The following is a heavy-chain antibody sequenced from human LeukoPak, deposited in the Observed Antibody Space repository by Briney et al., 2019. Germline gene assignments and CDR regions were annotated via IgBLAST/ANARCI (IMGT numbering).Heavy chain of an antibody. CDR2: IFYSGSI. CDR1: GGSISTYNW. V-gene: IGHV4-4*02. D-gene: IGHD4-11*01. CDR3: AKTHSHFPPYFDY. J-gene: IGHJ4*02. Sequence: SETLSLTCAVSGGSISTYNWWSWVRQPPGKGLEWIGEIFYSGSINYNPSLKSRVTLSLDKSKNQFSLQLSSVTAADTAMYYCAKTHSHFPPYFDYWGQGTLVTVSS.